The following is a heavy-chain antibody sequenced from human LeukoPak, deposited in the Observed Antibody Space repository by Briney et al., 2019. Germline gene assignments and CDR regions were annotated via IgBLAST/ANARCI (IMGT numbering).Heavy chain of an antibody. J-gene: IGHJ4*02. Sequence: SETLSLTCTVSGGSISSGSYYWGWIRQPPGKGLEWIGSIYYSGSTYYNPSLKSRVTISVDTSKNQFSLKLSSVTAADTAVYYCARRKWDIVVVVAAPTPTYYFDYWGQGTLVTVSS. CDR1: GGSISSGSYY. D-gene: IGHD2-15*01. CDR3: ARRKWDIVVVVAAPTPTYYFDY. V-gene: IGHV4-39*01. CDR2: IYYSGST.